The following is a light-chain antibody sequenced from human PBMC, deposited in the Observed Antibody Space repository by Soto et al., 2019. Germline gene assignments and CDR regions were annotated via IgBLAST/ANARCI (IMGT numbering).Light chain of an antibody. CDR1: QSVGSF. CDR3: QQRSIWPLT. Sequence: EIVLTQSPATLSLSPGERATLSCRASQSVGSFLAWYQHKPGQAHRLLIYDASNRATGVPARFSGSGSGTDFTLPISSLEPEDFAVYYCQQRSIWPLTFGGGTTVEI. J-gene: IGKJ4*01. CDR2: DAS. V-gene: IGKV3-11*01.